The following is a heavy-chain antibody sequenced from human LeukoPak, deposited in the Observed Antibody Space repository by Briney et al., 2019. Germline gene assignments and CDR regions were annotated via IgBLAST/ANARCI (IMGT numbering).Heavy chain of an antibody. V-gene: IGHV3-53*01. CDR2: IYSGGST. J-gene: IGHJ3*02. CDR3: ASLSMAMAFDI. CDR1: GFTFSSKY. D-gene: IGHD2/OR15-2a*01. Sequence: PGGSLRLSCAASGFTFSSKYMSWVRQAPGKGLEWVSVIYSGGSTYYADSVKGRFTISRDNSKNTLCLQMNSLRAEDTAVYYCASLSMAMAFDIWGQGTMVTVSS.